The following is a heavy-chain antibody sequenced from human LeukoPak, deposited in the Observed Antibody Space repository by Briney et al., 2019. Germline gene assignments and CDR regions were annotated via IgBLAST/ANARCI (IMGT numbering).Heavy chain of an antibody. CDR3: VRSWGYNWNYGWFDP. V-gene: IGHV1-8*01. CDR1: GYTFTSYD. D-gene: IGHD1-7*01. CDR2: MNPNSGNT. J-gene: IGHJ5*02. Sequence: ASVKVSCKASGYTFTSYDINWVRQATGQGLEWMGWMNPNSGNTGYAQKFQGRVTMTRNTSISTAYMELSSLRSEDTAVYYCVRSWGYNWNYGWFDPWGQGTLVTVSS.